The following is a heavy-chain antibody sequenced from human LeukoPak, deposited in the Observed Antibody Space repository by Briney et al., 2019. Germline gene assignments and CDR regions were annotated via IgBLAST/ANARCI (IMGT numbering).Heavy chain of an antibody. V-gene: IGHV1-2*02. Sequence: ASVKVSCKASGYTFTDYYIQWMRQAPGQGLEWMGWINPNRGGTKYAQMSQGRVTMTRDTSISTAYMELSRLRSDDTAVYYCARLREGLYHFDYWGQGTLVSVSS. J-gene: IGHJ4*02. D-gene: IGHD3-16*02. CDR3: ARLREGLYHFDY. CDR2: INPNRGGT. CDR1: GYTFTDYY.